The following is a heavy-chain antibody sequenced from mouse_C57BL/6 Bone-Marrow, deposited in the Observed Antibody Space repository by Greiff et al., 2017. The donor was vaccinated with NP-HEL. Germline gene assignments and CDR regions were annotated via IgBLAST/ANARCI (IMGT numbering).Heavy chain of an antibody. CDR2: ISSGSSTI. V-gene: IGHV5-17*01. CDR3: ARGTTAYYYAMDY. Sequence: EVQLVESGGGLVKPGGSLKLSCAASGFTFSDYGMHWVRQAPEKGLEWVAYISSGSSTIYYADTVKGRFTISRDNAKNTLFLQMTSLRSEDTAMYYCARGTTAYYYAMDYWGQGTSVTVSS. CDR1: GFTFSDYG. D-gene: IGHD1-2*01. J-gene: IGHJ4*01.